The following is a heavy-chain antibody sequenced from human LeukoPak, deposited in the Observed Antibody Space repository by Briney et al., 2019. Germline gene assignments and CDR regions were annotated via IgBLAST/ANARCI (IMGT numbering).Heavy chain of an antibody. D-gene: IGHD1-14*01. V-gene: IGHV1-69*04. CDR1: GGTFSSYA. CDR3: AKDPGSPITRYYYYYGMDV. J-gene: IGHJ6*02. CDR2: IIPILGIA. Sequence: SVKVSCKASGGTFSSYAISWVRQAPGQGLEWMGRIIPILGIANYAQKFQGRVTITADKSTSTAYMELSSLRAEDTALYYCAKDPGSPITRYYYYYGMDVWGQGTTVTVSS.